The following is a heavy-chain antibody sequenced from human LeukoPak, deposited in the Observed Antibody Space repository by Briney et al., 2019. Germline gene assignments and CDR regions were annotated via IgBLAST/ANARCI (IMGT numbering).Heavy chain of an antibody. Sequence: GGSLRLSCAASGFTLSSYSMSWVRQAPGKGLEWVSSISSSSSYIYYADSVKGRFTISRDNAKNLLYLQMNGVRAEETAMYYCARGGDGYNSDLDCWGQGTLVTVSS. J-gene: IGHJ4*02. V-gene: IGHV3-21*01. D-gene: IGHD5-24*01. CDR1: GFTLSSYS. CDR2: ISSSSSYI. CDR3: ARGGDGYNSDLDC.